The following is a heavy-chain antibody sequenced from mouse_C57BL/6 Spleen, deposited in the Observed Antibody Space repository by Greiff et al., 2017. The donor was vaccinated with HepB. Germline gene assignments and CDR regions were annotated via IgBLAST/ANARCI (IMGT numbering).Heavy chain of an antibody. CDR2: IWRGGST. CDR3: AMYDDDEVYAMDY. J-gene: IGHJ4*01. V-gene: IGHV2-4*01. CDR1: GFSLTSYG. Sequence: QVHVKQSGPGLVQPSQSLSITCTVSGFSLTSYGVHWVRQPPGKGLEWLGVIWRGGSTDYNAAFISRLSISKDNSTSQVFFKMNSLQADDTAIYYGAMYDDDEVYAMDYWGQGTSVTVSS. D-gene: IGHD2-4*01.